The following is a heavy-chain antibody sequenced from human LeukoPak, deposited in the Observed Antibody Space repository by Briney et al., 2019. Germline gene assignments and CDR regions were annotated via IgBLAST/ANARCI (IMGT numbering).Heavy chain of an antibody. V-gene: IGHV1-2*02. J-gene: IGHJ6*02. CDR3: ARESYYGSGSYIQYYYYGMDV. CDR2: INPNSGGT. D-gene: IGHD3-10*01. CDR1: GYTFTGYY. Sequence: ASVKVSCKASGYTFTGYYMHWVRQAPGQGLEWMGWINPNSGGTNYAQKFQGRVTMTRDTSISTAYMELSRLRSDDTAVYYCARESYYGSGSYIQYYYYGMDVWGQGTTVTVSS.